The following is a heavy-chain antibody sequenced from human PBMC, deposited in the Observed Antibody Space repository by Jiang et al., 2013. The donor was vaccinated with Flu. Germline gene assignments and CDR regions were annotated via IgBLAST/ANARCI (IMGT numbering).Heavy chain of an antibody. V-gene: IGHV4-4*07. D-gene: IGHD3-22*01. CDR3: ARDFFYDSSGLHNWFDP. CDR1: GGSISSYY. J-gene: IGHJ5*02. Sequence: SLTCTVSGGSISSYYWSWIRQPAGKGLEWIGRIYTSGSTNYNPSLKSRVTMSVDTSKNQFSLKLSSVTAADTAVYYCARDFFYDSSGLHNWFDPWGQGTLVTVSS. CDR2: IYTSGST.